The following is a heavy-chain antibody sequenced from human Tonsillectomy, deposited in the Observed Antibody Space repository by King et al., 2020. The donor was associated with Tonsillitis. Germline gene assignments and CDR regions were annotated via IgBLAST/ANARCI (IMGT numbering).Heavy chain of an antibody. Sequence: VQLVESGGGLVQPGGSLRLSCAASGFTFSHYLFHWVRQAPGKGLAWVSRLNSDGSSTSYADSVRGRFTISRDNSENTLYLHMNSLRDEATAVYYCARVLRGYVTSLDADYWGQGTLVSVSS. CDR1: GFTFSHYL. CDR3: ARVLRGYVTSLDADY. V-gene: IGHV3-74*01. CDR2: LNSDGSST. D-gene: IGHD3-10*02. J-gene: IGHJ4*02.